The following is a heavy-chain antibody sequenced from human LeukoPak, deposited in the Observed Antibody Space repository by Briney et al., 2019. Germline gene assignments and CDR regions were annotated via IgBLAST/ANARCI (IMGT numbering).Heavy chain of an antibody. J-gene: IGHJ4*02. D-gene: IGHD5-18*01. Sequence: PSETLSLTCAVYGGSFSGYYWSWIRQPPGKGLEWIGEIDHSGSTNYNPSLKSRVTISVDTSKNQFSLKLSSVTAADTAVYYCARGDPGYSYGRTKYFDCWGQGTLVTVSS. CDR3: ARGDPGYSYGRTKYFDC. V-gene: IGHV4-34*01. CDR2: IDHSGST. CDR1: GGSFSGYY.